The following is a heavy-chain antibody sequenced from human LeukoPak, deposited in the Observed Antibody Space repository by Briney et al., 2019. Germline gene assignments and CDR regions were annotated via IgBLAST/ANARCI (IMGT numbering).Heavy chain of an antibody. CDR2: ISDSGANK. CDR1: GFTSSTYA. CDR3: AKDVRVGGGGMDV. J-gene: IGHJ6*02. V-gene: IGHV3-23*01. Sequence: GGSLRLSCAASGFTSSTYAMNWVRQAPREGLEWVSLISDSGANKHYAASVKGRFTISRDNSKNTLSLQMNSLRPEDTALYYCAKDVRVGGGGMDVWGQGTPVTVSS. D-gene: IGHD3-16*01.